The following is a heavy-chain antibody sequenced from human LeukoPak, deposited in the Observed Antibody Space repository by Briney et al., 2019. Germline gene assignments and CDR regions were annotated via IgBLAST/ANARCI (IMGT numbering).Heavy chain of an antibody. CDR1: GFTVRSNY. Sequence: PGGSLRLSCAASGFTVRSNYMSWVRQAPGKGLEWVSVIYSGGSTYYADSVKGRFTISRDNSKNTLYLQMNRLRAEDTAVYFCAKRGVVIRVILVGFHKEAYYFDYWGQGALVTVSS. D-gene: IGHD3-22*01. J-gene: IGHJ4*02. V-gene: IGHV3-53*01. CDR3: AKRGVVIRVILVGFHKEAYYFDY. CDR2: IYSGGST.